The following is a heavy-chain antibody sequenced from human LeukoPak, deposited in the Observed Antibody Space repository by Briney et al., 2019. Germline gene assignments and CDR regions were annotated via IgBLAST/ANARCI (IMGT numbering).Heavy chain of an antibody. V-gene: IGHV3-74*01. CDR3: AKAYYRGYSYGAPDY. Sequence: GGSLRLSCAASGFTFSVFWMFWVRQAPGQGLVWVSHISPDGRSTNYADSVKGRFTISRDNAKNSLYLQMNSLRAEDTALYYCAKAYYRGYSYGAPDYWGQGTLVTVSS. CDR2: ISPDGRST. CDR1: GFTFSVFW. J-gene: IGHJ4*02. D-gene: IGHD5-18*01.